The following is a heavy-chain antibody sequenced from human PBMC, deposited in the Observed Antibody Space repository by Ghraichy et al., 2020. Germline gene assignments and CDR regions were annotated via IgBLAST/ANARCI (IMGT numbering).Heavy chain of an antibody. V-gene: IGHV6-1*01. D-gene: IGHD4-17*01. CDR3: AREGGYYGDYFDY. Sequence: SQTLSLTCAISGDSVSSNSAAWSWIRQSPSRGLEWLGRTNYRSKWYSDYALSVKSRITITPDTSKNQFSLHLDSVTPEDTAVYYCAREGGYYGDYFDYWGQGILVTVSS. CDR2: TNYRSKWYS. J-gene: IGHJ4*02. CDR1: GDSVSSNSAA.